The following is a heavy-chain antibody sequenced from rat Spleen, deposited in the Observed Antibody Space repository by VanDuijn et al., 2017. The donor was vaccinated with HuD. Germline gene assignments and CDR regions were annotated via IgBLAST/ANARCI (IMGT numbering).Heavy chain of an antibody. Sequence: QVQLKESGPGLAQPSETLSLTCTVSGFSLTKHSVRWVRQPSGKGPEWMGRMWYDGDTAYNSALKSRLSISRDTSKSQVFLKMNSLQTEDTAIYFCTSPFRWFAYWGQGTLVTVSS. CDR3: TSPFRWFAY. CDR1: GFSLTKHS. CDR2: MWYDGDT. V-gene: IGHV2-1*01. J-gene: IGHJ3*01.